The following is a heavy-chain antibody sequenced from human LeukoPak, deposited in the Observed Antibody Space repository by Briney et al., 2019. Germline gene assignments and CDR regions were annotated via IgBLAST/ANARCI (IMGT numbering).Heavy chain of an antibody. CDR3: ARDLRYCSGGSCPPISPEH. V-gene: IGHV1-2*02. J-gene: IGHJ4*02. CDR1: GSTFTDYY. Sequence: ASVKVSCKASGSTFTDYYMHWVRQAPGQGLEWMGWINPNSGGTNYAQKFQGRVTMTRDTSISTAYMELSRLRSDDTAVYYCARDLRYCSGGSCPPISPEHWGQGTLVTVSS. CDR2: INPNSGGT. D-gene: IGHD2-15*01.